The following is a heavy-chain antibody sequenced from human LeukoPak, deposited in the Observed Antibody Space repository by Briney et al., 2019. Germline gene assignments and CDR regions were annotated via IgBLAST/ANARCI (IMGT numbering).Heavy chain of an antibody. Sequence: ASVKVSCKASGYAFTSYAMHWVRQAPGQRLEWMGWINAGNGNTKYSQKFQGRVTLTRDTSATTAYMELSSLRSEDTAVYYCASGPCSGGTCYSDWIDPWGQGTLVTVSS. D-gene: IGHD2-15*01. CDR2: INAGNGNT. CDR3: ASGPCSGGTCYSDWIDP. V-gene: IGHV1-3*01. CDR1: GYAFTSYA. J-gene: IGHJ5*02.